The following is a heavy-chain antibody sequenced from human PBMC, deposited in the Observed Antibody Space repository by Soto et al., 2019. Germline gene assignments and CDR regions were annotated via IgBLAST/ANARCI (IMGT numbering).Heavy chain of an antibody. D-gene: IGHD2-15*01. CDR1: GFTFDDYA. CDR2: ISWNSGSI. CDR3: AKGSIVVVAGGAFDI. Sequence: GGSLRLSCAASGFTFDDYAMHWVRQVPGKGLEWVSGISWNSGSIGYADSVKGRFTISRDNAKNSLYLQMNSLRAEDTAFYYCAKGSIVVVAGGAFDIWGQGTMVTVSS. J-gene: IGHJ3*02. V-gene: IGHV3-9*01.